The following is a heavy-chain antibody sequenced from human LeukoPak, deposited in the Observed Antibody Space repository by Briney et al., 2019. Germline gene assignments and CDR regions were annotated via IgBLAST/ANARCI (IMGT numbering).Heavy chain of an antibody. V-gene: IGHV3-30*02. J-gene: IGHJ6*03. CDR3: AKMPKSSLRYFDWWDYHYYMDV. Sequence: GGSLRLSCAASGFTFSDYGMHWVRQAPGKGLEWVAFIRYDGSNKYYADSVKGRFTISRDNSKNTLYLQMNSLRAEDTAVYYCAKMPKSSLRYFDWWDYHYYMDVWGKGTTVTISS. D-gene: IGHD3-9*01. CDR2: IRYDGSNK. CDR1: GFTFSDYG.